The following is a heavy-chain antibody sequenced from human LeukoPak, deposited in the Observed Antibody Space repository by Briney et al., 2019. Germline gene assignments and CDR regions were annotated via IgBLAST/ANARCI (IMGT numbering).Heavy chain of an antibody. D-gene: IGHD3-10*01. CDR2: ISSSGSTV. CDR3: ARHNYYSA. V-gene: IGHV3-48*03. CDR1: GFTFNNYE. J-gene: IGHJ4*02. Sequence: GGSLRLSCAASGFTFNNYEMNWVRQAPGKGLEWVSYISSSGSTVYYADSVKGRFTISRDNAKTSLYLQMNSLRAEDTAVYYCARHNYYSAWGQGTLVTASS.